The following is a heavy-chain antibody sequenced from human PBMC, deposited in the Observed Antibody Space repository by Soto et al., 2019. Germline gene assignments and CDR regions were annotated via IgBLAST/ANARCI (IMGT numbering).Heavy chain of an antibody. CDR2: ISWDGGST. J-gene: IGHJ6*02. Sequence: EVQLVESGGVVVQPGGSLRLSCAASGFTFDDYTMHWVRQAPGKGLEWVSHISWDGGSTYYADSVKGRFTISRDNSKNSLYLQMNSLRTEDTALYYCAKSGSARDYYYYGMDVWGQGTTVTVSS. CDR3: AKSGSARDYYYYGMDV. D-gene: IGHD3-10*01. CDR1: GFTFDDYT. V-gene: IGHV3-43*01.